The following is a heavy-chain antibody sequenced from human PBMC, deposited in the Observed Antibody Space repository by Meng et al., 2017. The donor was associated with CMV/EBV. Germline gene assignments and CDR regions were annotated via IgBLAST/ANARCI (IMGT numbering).Heavy chain of an antibody. J-gene: IGHJ6*02. CDR1: GYSISSGYY. D-gene: IGHD2-2*01. V-gene: IGHV4-38-2*02. CDR3: ARTLQARYCSSTSCYKYGMDV. CDR2: INHSGST. Sequence: SETLSLTCTVSGYSISSGYYWGWIRQPPGKGLEWIGEINHSGSTNYNPSLKSRVTISVDTSKNQFSLKLSSVTAADTAVYYCARTLQARYCSSTSCYKYGMDVWGQGTTVTVSS.